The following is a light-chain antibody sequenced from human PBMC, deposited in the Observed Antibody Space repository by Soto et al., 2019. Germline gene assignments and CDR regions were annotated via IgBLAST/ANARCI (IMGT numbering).Light chain of an antibody. CDR2: DAS. Sequence: EIVLTQSPGTLSLSPGERATLSCRASQSVTSNYLAWYQQKPGQAPSLLIYDASSRATGIPDRFSGSASGTEFTLTISRLEPEDFAVDYCQQYGTSPRYTFGQGTKLEIK. CDR1: QSVTSNY. CDR3: QQYGTSPRYT. J-gene: IGKJ2*01. V-gene: IGKV3-20*01.